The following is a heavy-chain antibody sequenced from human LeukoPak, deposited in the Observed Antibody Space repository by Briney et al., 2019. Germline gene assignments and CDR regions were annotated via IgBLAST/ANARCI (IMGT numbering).Heavy chain of an antibody. CDR1: GFTFSSHS. J-gene: IGHJ4*02. D-gene: IGHD1-26*01. V-gene: IGHV3-48*01. CDR3: AKDRGIVGATSDY. Sequence: GGSLRLSCAGSGFTFSSHSMNWVRQAPGKGLEWVSYISSSSTIYYADPVKGRFTISRDNSKNTLYLQMNSLRAEDTAIYYCAKDRGIVGATSDYWGQGTLVTVSS. CDR2: ISSSSTI.